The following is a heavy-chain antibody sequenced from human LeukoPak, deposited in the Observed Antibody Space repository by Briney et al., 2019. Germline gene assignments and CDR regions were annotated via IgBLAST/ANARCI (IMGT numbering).Heavy chain of an antibody. CDR3: AKDYGGAAVAGKPPPAPFDY. D-gene: IGHD6-19*01. CDR1: GFTFSSYG. CDR2: ISYDGSNK. V-gene: IGHV3-30*18. J-gene: IGHJ4*02. Sequence: GGSLRLSCAASGFTFSSYGMHWVRQAPGKGLEWVAVISYDGSNKYYADSVKGRFTISRDNSKNTLYLQMNSLRAEDTAVYYCAKDYGGAAVAGKPPPAPFDYWGQGTLVTVSS.